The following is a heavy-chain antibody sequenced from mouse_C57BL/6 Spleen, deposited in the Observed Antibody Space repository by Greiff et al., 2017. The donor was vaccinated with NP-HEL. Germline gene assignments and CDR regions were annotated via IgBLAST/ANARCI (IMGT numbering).Heavy chain of an antibody. D-gene: IGHD2-1*01. CDR3: AKADRGNSLSWFAY. V-gene: IGHV1-84*01. CDR2: IYPGSGNT. CDR1: GYTFTDYY. Sequence: LVESGPELVKPGASVKISCKASGYTFTDYYINWVKQRPGQGLEWIGWIYPGSGNTKYNEKFKGKATLTVDTSSSTAYMQLSSLTSEDSAVYFCAKADRGNSLSWFAYWGQGTLVTVSA. J-gene: IGHJ3*01.